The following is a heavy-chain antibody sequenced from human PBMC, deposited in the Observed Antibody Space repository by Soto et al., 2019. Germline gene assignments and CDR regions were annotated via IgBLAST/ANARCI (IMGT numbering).Heavy chain of an antibody. CDR3: ARGYDSSGHYRYFDY. V-gene: IGHV1-2*04. D-gene: IGHD3-22*01. CDR2: INPNSGGT. CDR1: GYTFTGYY. J-gene: IGHJ4*02. Sequence: QVQLVQSGAEVKKPGASVKVSCKASGYTFTGYYMHWVRQARGQGLEWMGWINPNSGGTNYAQKFQGWVTMTRDTSISTAYMELSRLRSDDTVVYYCARGYDSSGHYRYFDYWGQGTLVTVSS.